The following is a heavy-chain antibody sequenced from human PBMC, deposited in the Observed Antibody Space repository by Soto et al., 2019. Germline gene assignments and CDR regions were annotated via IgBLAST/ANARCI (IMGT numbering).Heavy chain of an antibody. CDR2: TYYRSKWYN. D-gene: IGHD4-17*01. CDR3: ARDTVTRDYYYYYYMDV. J-gene: IGHJ6*03. CDR1: GDSVSSNSAA. V-gene: IGHV6-1*01. Sequence: SQTLSLTGAISGDSVSSNSAAWNWIRQSPSRGLEWLGRTYYRSKWYNDYAVSVKSRITINPDTSKNQFSLQLNSVTPEDTAVYYCARDTVTRDYYYYYYMDVWGKGTTVTVSS.